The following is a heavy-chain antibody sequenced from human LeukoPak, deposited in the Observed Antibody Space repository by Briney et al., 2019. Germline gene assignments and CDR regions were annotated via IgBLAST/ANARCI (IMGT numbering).Heavy chain of an antibody. Sequence: SETLSLICAVYGGSFSGYYWSWIRQPPGKGLEWIGEINHSGSTNYNPSLKSRVTISVDTSKNQFSLKLSSVTAADTAVYYCARSGIRLSTYYYYGMDVWGQGTTVTVSS. CDR2: INHSGST. CDR3: ARSGIRLSTYYYYGMDV. J-gene: IGHJ6*02. CDR1: GGSFSGYY. V-gene: IGHV4-34*01. D-gene: IGHD3-10*01.